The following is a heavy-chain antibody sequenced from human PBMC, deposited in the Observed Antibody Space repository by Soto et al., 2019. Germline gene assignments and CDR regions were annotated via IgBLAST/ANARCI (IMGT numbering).Heavy chain of an antibody. J-gene: IGHJ6*01. D-gene: IGHD2-15*01. V-gene: IGHV5-10-1*01. CDR3: PRYPRSVVWADYYYRMDV. Sequence: GESLKISCKGSGYSFTSYWISWVRQMPGKGLEWMGRIDPSDSYTNYSPSFQGHVTISADKSISTAYLQWSSLKASDTAMYYCPRYPRSVVWADYYYRMDVWGQGTTGTGTS. CDR1: GYSFTSYW. CDR2: IDPSDSYT.